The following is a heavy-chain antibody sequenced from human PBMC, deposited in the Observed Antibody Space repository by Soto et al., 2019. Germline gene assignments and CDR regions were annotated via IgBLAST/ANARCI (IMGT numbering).Heavy chain of an antibody. CDR3: TKDIFLKNILGARSPIDY. CDR1: GFTFSNAW. CDR2: IKSKTDGGTT. V-gene: IGHV3-15*01. D-gene: IGHD6-6*01. Sequence: GGSLRLSCAASGFTFSNAWMSWVRQAPGKGLEWVGRIKSKTDGGTTDYAAPVKGRFTISRDDSKNTLYLQMNSLKTEDTAVYYCTKDIFLKNILGARSPIDYWGQGILVTVS. J-gene: IGHJ4*02.